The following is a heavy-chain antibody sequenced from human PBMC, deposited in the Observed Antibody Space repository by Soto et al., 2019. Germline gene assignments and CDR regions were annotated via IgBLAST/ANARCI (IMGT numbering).Heavy chain of an antibody. CDR3: AKDQGGAHFEKGSY. Sequence: EVQLLESGGGLVQPGGSLRLSCAASGFTFSSYAMSWVRQAPGKGLEWVSAISGSGGSTYYADSVKGRFTISRDNSKTTLYLQMNSLRAEDTAVYYCAKDQGGAHFEKGSYWGQGTLVTVSS. J-gene: IGHJ4*02. D-gene: IGHD3-9*01. V-gene: IGHV3-23*01. CDR1: GFTFSSYA. CDR2: ISGSGGST.